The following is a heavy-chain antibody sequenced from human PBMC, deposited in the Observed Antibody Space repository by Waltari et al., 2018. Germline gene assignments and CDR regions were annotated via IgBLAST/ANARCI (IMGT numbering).Heavy chain of an antibody. J-gene: IGHJ4*02. CDR2: VQRKGRT. D-gene: IGHD2-15*01. V-gene: IGHV4-4*02. CDR3: ARDLGRGLFLDS. Sequence: QLQLQESGPGLVKPSGTLSLTCAVSGDPMSGTSWWSWVRQSPGKGLEWIGQVQRKGRTNYSPSLASRAIVSLDSSMNQFSLRILSATAADTAVYYCARDLGRGLFLDSWGQGTLVTVSP. CDR1: GDPMSGTSW.